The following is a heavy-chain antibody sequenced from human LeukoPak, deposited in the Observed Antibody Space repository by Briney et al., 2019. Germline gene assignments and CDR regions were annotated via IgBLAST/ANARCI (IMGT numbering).Heavy chain of an antibody. CDR3: AKVGYCSGGSCNPEYFQH. J-gene: IGHJ1*01. CDR1: GYTFIGYY. Sequence: GASVKVSCKASGYTFIGYYMHWVRQAPGQGLEWMGWINPNSGGTNYAQKFQGRVTMTRDTSISTAYMELSRLRSDDTAVYYRAKVGYCSGGSCNPEYFQHWGQGTLVTVSS. CDR2: INPNSGGT. V-gene: IGHV1-2*02. D-gene: IGHD2-15*01.